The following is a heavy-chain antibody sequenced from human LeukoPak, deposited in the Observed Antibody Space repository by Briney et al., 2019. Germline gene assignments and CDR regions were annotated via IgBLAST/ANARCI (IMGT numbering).Heavy chain of an antibody. V-gene: IGHV4-34*01. CDR3: ARHDSSAYRANWFDP. J-gene: IGHJ5*02. D-gene: IGHD3-22*01. CDR1: GGSFSDYY. Sequence: SETLSLTCAVYGGSFSDYYWSWIRQPPGKGLEWIGEINHSGSTNYKPSLKSRVTISVDTSKNQFSVKLSSVTAADTAVFYCARHDSSAYRANWFDPWGQGILVTVSS. CDR2: INHSGST.